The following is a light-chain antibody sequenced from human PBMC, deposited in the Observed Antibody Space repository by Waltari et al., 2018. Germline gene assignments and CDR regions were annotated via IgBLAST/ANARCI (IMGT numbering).Light chain of an antibody. CDR2: NNH. V-gene: IGLV1-44*01. J-gene: IGLJ1*01. CDR3: AAWDDSLDAYV. CDR1: RSNIDANP. Sequence: QSVLTQPPSASGTPGQRVSISCSGSRSNIDANPVSWFQQLPGAAPTLLIYNNHQRPSGVPYRFSGSKSGTSASLAISGLQSGDEAEYYCAAWDDSLDAYVFGTGTKVTVL.